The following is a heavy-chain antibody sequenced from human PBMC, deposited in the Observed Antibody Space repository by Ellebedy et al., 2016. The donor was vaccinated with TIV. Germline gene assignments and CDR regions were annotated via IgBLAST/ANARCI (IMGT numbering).Heavy chain of an antibody. CDR3: ARVRIGGPRAFDN. Sequence: SETLSLTCTVSGGSISSYYWSRIRQPAVKGLEWIGRIYTSGSTNYNPSLKSRVTMSVDTSKNQFSPKLSSVTAADTAVYYCARVRIGGPRAFDNWGQGTMVTVSS. V-gene: IGHV4-4*07. CDR1: GGSISSYY. D-gene: IGHD1-26*01. J-gene: IGHJ3*02. CDR2: IYTSGST.